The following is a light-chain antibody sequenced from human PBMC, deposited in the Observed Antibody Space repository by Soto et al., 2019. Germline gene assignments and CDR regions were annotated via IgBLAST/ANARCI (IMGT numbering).Light chain of an antibody. Sequence: EIVMTQSPATLSVSPGERATISCRASQSVSSNLAWYQQKPGQAPRILIYGAYTRATGIPARFSGSGSGTEFTLTNSSLQSEDFAVYYCQQYHNRPPWTFGQGTKVEIK. CDR3: QQYHNRPPWT. CDR1: QSVSSN. CDR2: GAY. J-gene: IGKJ1*01. V-gene: IGKV3-15*01.